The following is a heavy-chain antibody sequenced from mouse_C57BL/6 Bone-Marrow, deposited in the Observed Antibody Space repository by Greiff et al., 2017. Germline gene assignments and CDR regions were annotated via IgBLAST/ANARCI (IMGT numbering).Heavy chain of an antibody. D-gene: IGHD1-1*01. CDR1: GYTFTGYW. V-gene: IGHV1-9*01. J-gene: IGHJ4*01. Sequence: QVQLKESGAELMKPGASVKLSCKATGYTFTGYWIEWVKQRPGHGLEWIGEILPGSGSTNYNEKFKGKATFTADTSSNTAYMQLSSLTTEDSAIYYCAREGTTTGLGLYYYAMDYWGQGTSVTVSS. CDR2: ILPGSGST. CDR3: AREGTTTGLGLYYYAMDY.